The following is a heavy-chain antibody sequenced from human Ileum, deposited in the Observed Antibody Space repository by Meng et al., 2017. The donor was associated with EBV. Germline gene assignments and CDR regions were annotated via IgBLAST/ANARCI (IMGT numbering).Heavy chain of an antibody. CDR2: VYHRGET. J-gene: IGHJ4*02. CDR3: GRDQGRELINH. V-gene: IGHV4-4*02. Sequence: VTLPRWGPVLLSPSGTLSLPCTVSGDSISNAIWWRWVRQPPGKGLEWIGEVYHRGETNYNPSLKSRVDISVDKSKNQFYLSLFSVTAADTAVYYCGRDQGRELINHWGQGTLVTVSS. CDR1: GDSISNAIW. D-gene: IGHD1-7*01.